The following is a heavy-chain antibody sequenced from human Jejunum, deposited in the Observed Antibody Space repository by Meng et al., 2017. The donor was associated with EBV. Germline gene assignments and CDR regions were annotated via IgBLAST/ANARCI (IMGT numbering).Heavy chain of an antibody. CDR1: GFALSTNGVG. J-gene: IGHJ5*02. D-gene: IGHD4-17*01. CDR2: IYWDDDK. V-gene: IGHV2-5*02. CDR3: VYSRDYGEYPYLAP. Sequence: QITLKDSGPTLGKPXQPLTLTCXSSGFALSTNGVGVGWIRQPPGKALEWLALIYWDDDKRYSPSVRSGVTITKDTSKNQVVLTMTNMDPVDTATYYCVYSRDYGEYPYLAPWGQGTLVTVSS.